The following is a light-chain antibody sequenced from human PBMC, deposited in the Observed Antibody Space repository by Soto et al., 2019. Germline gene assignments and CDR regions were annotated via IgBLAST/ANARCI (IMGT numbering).Light chain of an antibody. CDR3: QQYYSYWT. CDR1: QTISNW. CDR2: YAS. Sequence: DIQMTQSPSTLSASVGDRVTITCRASQTISNWLAWYQQKPGKAPKLLIYYASSLEGGVPSRFSGSGSGTEFTLTLSSLQPDDFATYYSQQYYSYWTFGQGTKLEIK. J-gene: IGKJ1*01. V-gene: IGKV1-5*01.